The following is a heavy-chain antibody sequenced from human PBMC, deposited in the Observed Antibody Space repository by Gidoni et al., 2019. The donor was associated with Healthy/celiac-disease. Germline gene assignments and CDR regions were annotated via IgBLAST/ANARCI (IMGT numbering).Heavy chain of an antibody. J-gene: IGHJ4*02. CDR3: ARLGDYDFWSGYPGNDY. V-gene: IGHV1-18*01. CDR1: GYTFTSYG. CDR2: ISAYNGNT. Sequence: QVQLVQSGAEVKKPGASVKVSCKASGYTFTSYGIRWVRQAPGQGLEWMGWISAYNGNTNYAQKLQGRVTMTTDTSTSTAYMELRSLGSDDTAVYYCARLGDYDFWSGYPGNDYWGQGTLVTVSS. D-gene: IGHD3-3*01.